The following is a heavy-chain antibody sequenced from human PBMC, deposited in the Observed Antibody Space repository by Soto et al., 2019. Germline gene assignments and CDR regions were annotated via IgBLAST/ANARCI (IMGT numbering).Heavy chain of an antibody. V-gene: IGHV3-48*01. D-gene: IGHD3-22*01. Sequence: GGSLRLSCAASGFTFSSYSMNWVRQAPGKGLEWVSYISSSSSTIYYADSVKGRFTISRDNSKNTLYLQMNSLRAEDTAVYYCASRTLYYYDSSLKPDAFDIWGQGTMVTVAS. CDR1: GFTFSSYS. CDR3: ASRTLYYYDSSLKPDAFDI. CDR2: ISSSSSTI. J-gene: IGHJ3*02.